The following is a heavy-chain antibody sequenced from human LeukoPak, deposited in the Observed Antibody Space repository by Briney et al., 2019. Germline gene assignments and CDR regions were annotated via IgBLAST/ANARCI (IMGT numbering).Heavy chain of an antibody. V-gene: IGHV3-53*01. D-gene: IGHD3-22*01. Sequence: GGSLRLSCAASGFTVDSNYLSWVRQAPGKGLEWVSTIYTGGNTYYAASVKGRFTISRDFSKNTVFLHMNSLRAEDTAMYYCAKDVNYYDSSGPFDYWGQGTLVTVSS. CDR3: AKDVNYYDSSGPFDY. CDR1: GFTVDSNY. J-gene: IGHJ4*02. CDR2: IYTGGNT.